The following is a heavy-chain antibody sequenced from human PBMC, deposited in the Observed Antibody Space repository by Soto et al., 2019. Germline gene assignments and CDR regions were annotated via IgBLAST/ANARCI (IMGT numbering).Heavy chain of an antibody. CDR2: IKQDGSEK. CDR1: GFTFSSFW. D-gene: IGHD3-3*01. J-gene: IGHJ4*02. Sequence: GGSLRLSCAASGFTFSSFWMTWVRQAPGKGLEWVANIKQDGSEKYYVDSVKGRFTISRDNAKNSPYLQMNSLRAEDTAVYYCARSYYDFWSGQIPYFDYWGQGTLVTVSS. V-gene: IGHV3-7*01. CDR3: ARSYYDFWSGQIPYFDY.